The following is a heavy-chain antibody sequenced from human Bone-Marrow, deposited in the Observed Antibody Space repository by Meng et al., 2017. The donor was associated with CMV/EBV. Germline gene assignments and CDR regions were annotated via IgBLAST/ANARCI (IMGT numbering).Heavy chain of an antibody. CDR3: APQCNGGRGCTDY. CDR1: GFTFSSYC. Sequence: GGSLRLSCAASGFTFSSYCMHWVRQAPGKGLEWVAFIRYDGSNKYYADSVKGRFTISRDNSKNTLYLQMNSLRDEDTAVYYCAPQCNGGRGCTDYWGQGTLVTVSS. D-gene: IGHD2-15*01. V-gene: IGHV3-30*02. CDR2: IRYDGSNK. J-gene: IGHJ4*02.